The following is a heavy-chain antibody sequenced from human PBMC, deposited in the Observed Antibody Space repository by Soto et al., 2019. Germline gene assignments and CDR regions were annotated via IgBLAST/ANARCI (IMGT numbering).Heavy chain of an antibody. CDR1: GDSVSSHSAG. J-gene: IGHJ6*03. Sequence: SQTLSLTCDISGDSVSSHSAGWNWIRQTPSRGLEWLGRTYYRSKWYNNYAVSVKSRVSVNPDTAKSQFSLQLNSVTPEDTAVYYCARGSWDDVSGHYYMEVWGKGTTVTVSS. D-gene: IGHD1-1*01. V-gene: IGHV6-1*01. CDR2: TYYRSKWYN. CDR3: ARGSWDDVSGHYYMEV.